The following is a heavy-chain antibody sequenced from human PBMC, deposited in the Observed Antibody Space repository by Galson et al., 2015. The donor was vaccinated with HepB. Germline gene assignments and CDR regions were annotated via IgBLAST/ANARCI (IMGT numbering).Heavy chain of an antibody. Sequence: SLRLSCAASGFTFSSYSMNWVRQAPGKGLEWVSSISSSSSYIYYADSVKGRFTISRDNAKNSLYLQMNSLRAEDTAVYYCARGDWVVRGVITDYYYYGMDVWGQGTTVTVSS. D-gene: IGHD3-10*01. CDR1: GFTFSSYS. J-gene: IGHJ6*02. CDR2: ISSSSSYI. CDR3: ARGDWVVRGVITDYYYYGMDV. V-gene: IGHV3-21*01.